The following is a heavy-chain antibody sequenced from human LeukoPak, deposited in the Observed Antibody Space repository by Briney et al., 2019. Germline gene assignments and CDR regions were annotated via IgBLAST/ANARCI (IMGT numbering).Heavy chain of an antibody. CDR3: ARDVVVVAATPSGHYYYMDV. Sequence: SETLTLTCTVSGGSISSSSYYWSWIQQPPGKGLEWIGYIYYSGSTNYNPSLKSRVTISVDTSKNQFSLKLSSVTAADTAVYYCARDVVVVAATPSGHYYYMDVWGKGTTVTVSS. J-gene: IGHJ6*03. V-gene: IGHV4-61*01. CDR2: IYYSGST. CDR1: GGSISSSSYY. D-gene: IGHD2-15*01.